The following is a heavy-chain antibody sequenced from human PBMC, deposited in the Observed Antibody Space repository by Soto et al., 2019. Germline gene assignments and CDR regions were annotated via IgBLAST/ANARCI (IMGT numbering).Heavy chain of an antibody. CDR2: TYYRSKWYN. D-gene: IGHD1-26*01. Sequence: SQTLSLTCGISGDSVSSNSAAWNWLRQSPSRGLEWLGRTYYRSKWYNDYAVSVESRITINPDTSKNNFSLQLNFVTPEDTAVYFCARGEQYSGRIFDYWGQGTLVTVSS. CDR1: GDSVSSNSAA. V-gene: IGHV6-1*01. J-gene: IGHJ4*02. CDR3: ARGEQYSGRIFDY.